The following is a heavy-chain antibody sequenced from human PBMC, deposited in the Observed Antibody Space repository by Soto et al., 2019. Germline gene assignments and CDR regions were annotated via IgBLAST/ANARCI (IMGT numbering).Heavy chain of an antibody. V-gene: IGHV3-23*01. CDR1: GFTFSSYA. Sequence: EVQLLESGGGLVQPGGSLRLSCAASGFTFSSYAMSWVRQAPGKGLEWVSAISGSGGSTYYADSVKGRFTISRDKSKNTAQLQINSVSAEDTVVYSCAKVPGGLSSRAFDYWGQGTLVTVCS. CDR3: AKVPGGLSSRAFDY. J-gene: IGHJ4*02. D-gene: IGHD3-16*02. CDR2: ISGSGGST.